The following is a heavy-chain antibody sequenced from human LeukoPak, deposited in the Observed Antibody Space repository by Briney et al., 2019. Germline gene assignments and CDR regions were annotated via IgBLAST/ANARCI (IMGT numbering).Heavy chain of an antibody. D-gene: IGHD6-6*01. Sequence: ASVKVSCKASGYTFTGYYMYWVRQAPGQGLEWMGWINPNSGGTKYGQKFQGRIIMTSDTSTSTAYMDLSSLRSDDTAVFYCSSVSVSSSSGFDYWGQGTLVTVSS. CDR3: SSVSVSSSSGFDY. CDR2: INPNSGGT. CDR1: GYTFTGYY. J-gene: IGHJ4*02. V-gene: IGHV1-2*02.